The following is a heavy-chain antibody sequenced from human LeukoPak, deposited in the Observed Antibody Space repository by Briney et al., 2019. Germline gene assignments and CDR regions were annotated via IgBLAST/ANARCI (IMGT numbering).Heavy chain of an antibody. CDR2: IYTSGST. V-gene: IGHV4-4*07. CDR1: GGSISSYY. D-gene: IGHD2-15*01. J-gene: IGHJ6*03. Sequence: SETLSLTCTVSGGSISSYYWSWIRQPAGKGLEWIGRIYTSGSTNYNPSLKSRVTMSVDTSKHQFSLKLSSVTAADTAVYSCARGNNCSGGSCYDAYYYYYYMDVWGKGTTVTVSS. CDR3: ARGNNCSGGSCYDAYYYYYYMDV.